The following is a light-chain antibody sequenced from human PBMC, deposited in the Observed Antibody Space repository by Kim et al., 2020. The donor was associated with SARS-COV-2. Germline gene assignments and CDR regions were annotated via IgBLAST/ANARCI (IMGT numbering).Light chain of an antibody. J-gene: IGLJ3*02. CDR2: RNN. CDR1: SSNIGSNY. V-gene: IGLV1-47*01. CDR3: AAWDDSLSGRV. Sequence: GQRVTISCSGSSSNIGSNYGYWYQQLPGTAPKLLIYRNNQRPSGVPDRFSGSKSGTSASLAISGLRSEDEADYYCAAWDDSLSGRVFGGGTQLTVL.